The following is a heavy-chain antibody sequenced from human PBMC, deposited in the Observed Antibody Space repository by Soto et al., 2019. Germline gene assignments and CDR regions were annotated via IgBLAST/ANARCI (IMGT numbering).Heavy chain of an antibody. V-gene: IGHV4-34*01. CDR2: INHSRST. D-gene: IGHD2-2*01. CDR3: ARGQRDTSNFFKYVSIDP. Sequence: PSLTRSITYAVYGGYFTGYSWSWIHQPPGKGLEWIGEINHSRSTNYNPSLKSRVTISVDTSKNQFSLKVTSVTAADTAVYYCARGQRDTSNFFKYVSIDPWGQGTLVTVSS. J-gene: IGHJ5*02. CDR1: GGYFTGYS.